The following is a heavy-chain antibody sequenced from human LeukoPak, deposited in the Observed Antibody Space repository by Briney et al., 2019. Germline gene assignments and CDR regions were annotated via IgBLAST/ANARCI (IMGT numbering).Heavy chain of an antibody. CDR3: ARLMGYCSGGSCYSFWFDP. Sequence: GESLQISCKGSGYSFTSYWIGWVRQMPGKGLEWMGIIYPGDSDTRYSPSFQGQVTISADKSISTAYLQWSSLKASDTAMYYCARLMGYCSGGSCYSFWFDPWGQGTLVTVSS. V-gene: IGHV5-51*01. J-gene: IGHJ5*02. CDR2: IYPGDSDT. D-gene: IGHD2-15*01. CDR1: GYSFTSYW.